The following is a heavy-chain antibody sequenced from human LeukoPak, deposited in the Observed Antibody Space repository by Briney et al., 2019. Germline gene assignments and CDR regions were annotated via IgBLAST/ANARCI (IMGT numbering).Heavy chain of an antibody. V-gene: IGHV3-20*04. Sequence: GRSLRLSRAASRFASDDYGMRCVRHAPRKGLEWGFGINWNGGSTGYSDSVKGRLLIFTENAKNSLYFQMNSLRIEDTALYYCARDDQVGATGYYGIDFWGQGTTVTVSS. CDR2: INWNGGST. CDR3: ARDDQVGATGYYGIDF. CDR1: RFASDDYG. D-gene: IGHD1-26*01. J-gene: IGHJ6*02.